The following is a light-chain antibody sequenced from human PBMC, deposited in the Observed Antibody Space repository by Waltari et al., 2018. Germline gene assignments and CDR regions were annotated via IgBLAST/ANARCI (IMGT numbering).Light chain of an antibody. J-gene: IGLJ3*02. CDR2: GNT. Sequence: QSVLTQPPSVSGAPGQRVIISCTARSSNIGAAYDAHWYQPVPGTSPKLHIYGNTNRPSGVPDRFSGSRSGTSASLAITGLQAEDEADYYCQSYDSRVSGWVFGGGSKLTVL. V-gene: IGLV1-40*01. CDR1: SSNIGAAYD. CDR3: QSYDSRVSGWV.